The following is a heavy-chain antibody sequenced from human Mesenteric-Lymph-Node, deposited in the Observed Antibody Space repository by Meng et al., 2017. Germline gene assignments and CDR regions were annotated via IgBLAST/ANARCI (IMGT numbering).Heavy chain of an antibody. V-gene: IGHV3-15*01. D-gene: IGHD4-17*01. Sequence: ETLSLTCAVSGGSLSGYHWTWIRQPPGKGLEWIGRVKSRSDGGTIDYAGPVKGRFTISRDDAENTLSLQMNSLKTEDTAVYYCATSPSRGDSAVQVWGQGTLVTVPQ. CDR2: VKSRSDGGTI. CDR1: GGSLSGYH. J-gene: IGHJ1*01. CDR3: ATSPSRGDSAVQV.